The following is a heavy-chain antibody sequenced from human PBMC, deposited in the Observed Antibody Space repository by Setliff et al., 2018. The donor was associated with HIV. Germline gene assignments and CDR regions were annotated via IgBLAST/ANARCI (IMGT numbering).Heavy chain of an antibody. V-gene: IGHV4-39*07. CDR3: ARDLQVADVFDI. D-gene: IGHD2-15*01. CDR2: IYYSGP. CDR1: GGPISSTNYY. Sequence: SETLSLTCIVSGGPISSTNYYWGWVRQPPGKGLEWIGSIYYSGPRYNPSLENRVTISVDKSKSQFSLKLNSVTAADTAVYYCARDLQVADVFDIWGQGTMVTVSS. J-gene: IGHJ3*02.